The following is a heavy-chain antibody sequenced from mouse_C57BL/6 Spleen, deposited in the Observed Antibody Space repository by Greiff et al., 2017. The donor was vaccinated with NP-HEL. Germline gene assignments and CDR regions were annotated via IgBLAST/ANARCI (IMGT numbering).Heavy chain of an antibody. V-gene: IGHV5-17*01. Sequence: EVKLMESGGGLVKPGGSLKLSCAASGFTFSDYGMYWVRQAPEKGLEWVAYISSGSSTIYYADTVKGRFTISRDNAKNTLFLQMTSLRSEDTAMYYCARANWVFYYFDYWGQGTTLTVSS. D-gene: IGHD4-1*01. CDR3: ARANWVFYYFDY. J-gene: IGHJ2*01. CDR2: ISSGSSTI. CDR1: GFTFSDYG.